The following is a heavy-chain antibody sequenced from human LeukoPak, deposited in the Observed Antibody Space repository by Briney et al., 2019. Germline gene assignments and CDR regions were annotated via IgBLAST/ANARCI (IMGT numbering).Heavy chain of an antibody. CDR1: GGSISSYY. V-gene: IGHV4-59*01. J-gene: IGHJ6*03. CDR3: ARVVYSGYDFRGAMDV. D-gene: IGHD5-12*01. CDR2: IYYTGST. Sequence: SETLSLTCTISGGSISSYYWSWIRQPPGKGLDWIGYIYYTGSTNHNHSLKSRVTISVDTSKNQFSLKLSSVTAADTAVYYCARVVYSGYDFRGAMDVWGKGTTVTVSS.